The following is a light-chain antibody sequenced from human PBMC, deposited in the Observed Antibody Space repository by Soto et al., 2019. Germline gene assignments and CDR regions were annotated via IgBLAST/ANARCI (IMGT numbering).Light chain of an antibody. J-gene: IGKJ1*01. CDR3: QQYGSSPRT. Sequence: EIVLTQSPGTLSLSPGERVTLSCRASQSVSSNFLAWYQQKPGQAPRLLIYGASNRATGIPDRFSGSGSGTDFTLTISRLEPEDFAVYYCQQYGSSPRTFGQGTKVDVK. CDR1: QSVSSNF. V-gene: IGKV3-20*01. CDR2: GAS.